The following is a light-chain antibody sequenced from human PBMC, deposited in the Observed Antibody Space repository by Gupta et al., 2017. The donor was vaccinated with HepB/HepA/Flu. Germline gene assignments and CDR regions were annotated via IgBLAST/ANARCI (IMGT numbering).Light chain of an antibody. V-gene: IGKV2-28*01. CDR1: QCLLHSNGYNY. Sequence: IVLTQSPLSLSVTSGEPASISCRSSQCLLHSNGYNYLDWYLQKPGQSPQLLIYLGSNRASGVPDRFSGSGSGTDFTLKISRVKAEDVGVYYCMQVLQTPYTFGQGTKMEIK. J-gene: IGKJ2*01. CDR3: MQVLQTPYT. CDR2: LGS.